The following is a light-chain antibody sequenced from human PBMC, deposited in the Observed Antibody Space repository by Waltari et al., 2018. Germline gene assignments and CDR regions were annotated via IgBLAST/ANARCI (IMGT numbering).Light chain of an antibody. CDR1: QSIRRS. J-gene: IGKJ4*01. CDR2: GAI. Sequence: DIQMTQSPSSLSASIGDRVNITCRASQSIRRSLSWYQQNAGKSPRLLIFGAISLQSGVPSRFSGTDSGTDFTLTISSLQPEDSAMYYCQQNYNVPPTFGGGTKVEIK. V-gene: IGKV1-39*01. CDR3: QQNYNVPPT.